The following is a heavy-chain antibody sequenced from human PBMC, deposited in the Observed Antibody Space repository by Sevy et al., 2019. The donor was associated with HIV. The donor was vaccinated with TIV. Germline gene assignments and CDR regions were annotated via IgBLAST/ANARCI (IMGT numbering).Heavy chain of an antibody. V-gene: IGHV3-30-3*01. D-gene: IGHD6-13*01. CDR3: ARELSSSWYPDY. CDR2: ISYDGSNK. Sequence: GGSLRLSCAAPGFTFSSYAMHWVRQAPGKGLEWVAVISYDGSNKYYADSVKGRFTISRDNSKNTLYLQMNSLRAEDTAVYYCARELSSSWYPDYWGQGTLVTVSS. CDR1: GFTFSSYA. J-gene: IGHJ4*02.